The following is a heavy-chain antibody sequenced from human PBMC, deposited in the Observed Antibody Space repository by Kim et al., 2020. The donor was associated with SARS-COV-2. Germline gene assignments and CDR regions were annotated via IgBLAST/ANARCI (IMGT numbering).Heavy chain of an antibody. D-gene: IGHD3-22*01. V-gene: IGHV4-39*01. CDR1: GGSISSSSYY. Sequence: SETLSLTCTVSGGSISSSSYYWGWIRQPPGKGLEWIGSIYYSGSTYYNPSLKSRVTISVDTSKNQFSLKLSSVTAADTAVYYCARHGTPWDYDSSGAFDYGGQGTLVTVSS. J-gene: IGHJ4*02. CDR2: IYYSGST. CDR3: ARHGTPWDYDSSGAFDY.